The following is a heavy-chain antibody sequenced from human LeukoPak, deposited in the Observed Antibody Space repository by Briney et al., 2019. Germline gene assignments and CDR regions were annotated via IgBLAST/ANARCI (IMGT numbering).Heavy chain of an antibody. Sequence: GGSLRLSCTSSGFTFCTYAVSWVRQAPGKGLEWVAFIRSKTFGGTTEYAACVKGRFTISRNDSKSIAYLQMNSLKTENTAVYYCTRYSGITDYWGQGTLVSVSS. V-gene: IGHV3-49*04. J-gene: IGHJ4*02. D-gene: IGHD5-18*01. CDR3: TRYSGITDY. CDR1: GFTFCTYA. CDR2: IRSKTFGGTT.